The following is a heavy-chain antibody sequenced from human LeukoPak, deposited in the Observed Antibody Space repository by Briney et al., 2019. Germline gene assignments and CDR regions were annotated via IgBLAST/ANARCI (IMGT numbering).Heavy chain of an antibody. CDR2: ISGSGGST. D-gene: IGHD3-22*01. Sequence: GGSLRLSCAASGFTFSSYAMSWVRQAPGKGLEWVPAISGSGGSTYYADSVKGRFTISRDNSKNTLYLQMNSLRAEDTAVYYCAKLDHYYDSSGYFDYWGQGTLVTVSS. CDR1: GFTFSSYA. J-gene: IGHJ4*02. CDR3: AKLDHYYDSSGYFDY. V-gene: IGHV3-23*01.